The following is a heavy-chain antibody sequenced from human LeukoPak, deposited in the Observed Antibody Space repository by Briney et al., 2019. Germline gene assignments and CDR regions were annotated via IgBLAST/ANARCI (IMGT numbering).Heavy chain of an antibody. D-gene: IGHD6-13*01. CDR1: GDSFSSNSAA. J-gene: IGHJ5*02. V-gene: IGHV6-1*01. CDR3: AREAGIYSSSERWVNWFDP. Sequence: SQTLSLTCAISGDSFSSNSAAWNWIRQSPXXXXXXXXXXXXRSKWYNDXAVSVXSRITINPDTSKNQFSLQLNSVTPEDTAVYYCAREAGIYSSSERWVNWFDPWGQGTLVTVSS. CDR2: XXXRSKWYN.